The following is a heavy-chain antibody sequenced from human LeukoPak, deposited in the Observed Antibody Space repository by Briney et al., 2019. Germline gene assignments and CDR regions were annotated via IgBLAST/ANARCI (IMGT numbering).Heavy chain of an antibody. CDR2: IYYSGST. V-gene: IGHV4-59*08. D-gene: IGHD6-19*01. CDR3: ARHSRQWLGNYYYYYGMDV. J-gene: IGHJ6*02. CDR1: GGSISSYY. Sequence: KPSETLSLTCTVSGGSISSYYWSWIRQPPGKGLEWIGYIYYSGSTNYNPSLKSRVTISVDTSKNQFSLKLSSVTAADTAVYYCARHSRQWLGNYYYYYGMDVWGQGTTVTVSS.